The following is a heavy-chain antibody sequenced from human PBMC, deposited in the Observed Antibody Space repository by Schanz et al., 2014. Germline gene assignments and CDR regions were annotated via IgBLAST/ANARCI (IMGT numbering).Heavy chain of an antibody. CDR2: IKQDGSEK. D-gene: IGHD3-22*01. J-gene: IGHJ4*02. CDR3: AKVGDTSGYPLEY. V-gene: IGHV3-7*01. Sequence: EVQLVESGGGLVQPGGSLRLSCAASGFTFSNYWMSWVRQAPGKGLEWVANIKQDGSEKYYVDSVKGRFTFSRDNAKNSLYLQMNSLRAEDTAVYYCAKVGDTSGYPLEYWGQGTLVTVSS. CDR1: GFTFSNYW.